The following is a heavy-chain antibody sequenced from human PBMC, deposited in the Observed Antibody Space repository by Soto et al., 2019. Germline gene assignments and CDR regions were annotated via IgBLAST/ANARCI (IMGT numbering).Heavy chain of an antibody. CDR2: VSGSGDAT. J-gene: IGHJ4*02. V-gene: IGHV3-23*01. CDR1: GITFTGFA. Sequence: GGSLRLSCAASGITFTGFAFNWVRQSPGKGLEWVSTVSGSGDATHYADSVKGRFTISRDNSKNTLYLQMNSLRAEDTAIYYCARDPSTGYADYWGQGTLVTVPS. D-gene: IGHD3-9*01. CDR3: ARDPSTGYADY.